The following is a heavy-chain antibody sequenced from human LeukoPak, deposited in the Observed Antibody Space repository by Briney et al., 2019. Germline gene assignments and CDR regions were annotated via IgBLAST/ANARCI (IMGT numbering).Heavy chain of an antibody. Sequence: SETLSLTCAVYGGSFSGYYWSWIRQPPGKGLEWIGSIYHSGSSYYNPSLKSRVTISVDTSKNQFSLKLSSVTAADTAVYYCARDKKRGVVVINSPYDAFDIWGQGTMVTVSS. J-gene: IGHJ3*02. CDR2: IYHSGSS. V-gene: IGHV4-34*01. CDR3: ARDKKRGVVVINSPYDAFDI. CDR1: GGSFSGYY. D-gene: IGHD3-22*01.